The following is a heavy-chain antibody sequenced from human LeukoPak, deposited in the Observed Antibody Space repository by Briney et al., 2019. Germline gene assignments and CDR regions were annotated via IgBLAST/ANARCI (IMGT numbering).Heavy chain of an antibody. CDR3: ARGPRLRRRLRGFFDY. D-gene: IGHD4-17*01. CDR1: GGSFSGYY. V-gene: IGHV4-34*01. Sequence: NTSETLSLTCAVYGGSFSGYYWSWIRQPPGKGLEWIGEINHSGSTNYNPSLKSRVTISVDTSKNQFSLKLSSVTAADTAVYYCARGPRLRRRLRGFFDYWGQGTLVTVSS. CDR2: INHSGST. J-gene: IGHJ4*02.